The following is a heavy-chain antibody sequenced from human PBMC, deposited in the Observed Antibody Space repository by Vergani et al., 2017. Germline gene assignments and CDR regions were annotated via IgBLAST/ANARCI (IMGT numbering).Heavy chain of an antibody. Sequence: QVQLQESGPGLVKPSQTLSLTCTVSGGSISSGSYYWSWIRQPAGKGLEWIGRIYTSGSTNYNPSLKSRVTISVDTSKNQFSLKLSSVTAADTAVYYCARGGSDYGSGSYRDYWGQGTLVTVSS. J-gene: IGHJ4*02. CDR3: ARGGSDYGSGSYRDY. CDR1: GGSISSGSYY. D-gene: IGHD3-10*01. V-gene: IGHV4-61*02. CDR2: IYTSGST.